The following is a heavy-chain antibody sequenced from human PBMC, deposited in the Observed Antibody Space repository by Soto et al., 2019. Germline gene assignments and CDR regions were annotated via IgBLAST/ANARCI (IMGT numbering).Heavy chain of an antibody. CDR3: AKNRQFRSYYESAGXYDN. CDR1: GFTFKNYD. D-gene: IGHD3-10*01. Sequence: EVELLESGGGLVQPGGSLRLSCVASGFTFKNYDMRWIGQAPGKGLEWVSGISGSGGVTYYADSVKGRFTFSRDXSKXXXXXXXXXXXXXXXXXXXXAKNRQFRSYYESAGXYDNWGQGTLVTVSS. J-gene: IGHJ4*02. CDR2: ISGSGGVT. V-gene: IGHV3-23*01.